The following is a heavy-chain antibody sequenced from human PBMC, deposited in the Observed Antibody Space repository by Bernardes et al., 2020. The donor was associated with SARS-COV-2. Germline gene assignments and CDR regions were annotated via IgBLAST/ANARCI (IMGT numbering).Heavy chain of an antibody. D-gene: IGHD3-10*01. J-gene: IGHJ4*02. Sequence: GGSLRLSCEGSGFVFSNFWIHWVRQVPGKGLMWVSRLDYDGGRASYADSVRGRFTTTRDNAKNTLYLQMNSLSAEDDTAVYYCARGGARDGSGNYRLEHWGRGVLVTVS. CDR3: ARGGARDGSGNYRLEH. V-gene: IGHV3-74*01. CDR2: LDYDGGRA. CDR1: GFVFSNFW.